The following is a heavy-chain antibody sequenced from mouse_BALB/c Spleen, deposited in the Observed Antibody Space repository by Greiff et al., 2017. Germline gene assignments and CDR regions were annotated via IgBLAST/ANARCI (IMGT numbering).Heavy chain of an antibody. V-gene: IGHV1-54*01. CDR2: INPGSGGT. D-gene: IGHD2-14*01. J-gene: IGHJ1*01. CDR1: GYAFTNYL. Sequence: QVQLQQPGAELVRPGTSVKVSCKASGYAFTNYLIEWVKQRPGQGLEWIGVINPGSGGTNYNEKFKGKATLTADKSSSTAYMQLSSLTSDDSAVYFCARSGRYDGYFDVWGAGTTVTVSS. CDR3: ARSGRYDGYFDV.